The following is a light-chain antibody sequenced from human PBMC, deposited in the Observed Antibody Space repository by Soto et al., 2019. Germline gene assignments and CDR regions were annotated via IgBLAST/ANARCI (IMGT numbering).Light chain of an antibody. CDR3: QSYDSSLSGVV. CDR2: GNS. Sequence: QSVLTQPPSVSGAPGQRVTISCTGSSSNIGAGYDVHWYQQLPGTAPKLLIYGNSNRPSGVPDRFSGSKSGTSASLSITGLQIEDEADYYCQSYDSSLSGVVFGRGTKLTVL. CDR1: SSNIGAGYD. J-gene: IGLJ2*01. V-gene: IGLV1-40*01.